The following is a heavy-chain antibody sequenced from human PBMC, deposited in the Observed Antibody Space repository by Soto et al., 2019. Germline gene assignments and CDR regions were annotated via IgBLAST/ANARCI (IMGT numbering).Heavy chain of an antibody. V-gene: IGHV1-69*13. D-gene: IGHD6-13*01. CDR1: GGTFSSYA. CDR2: IIPIFGTA. Sequence: PSVKVSCKASGGTFSSYAISWVRQAPGQGLEWMGGIIPIFGTANYAQKFQGRVTITADESTSTAYMELSSLRSEDTAVYYCARDGTPRQQLSWFDPWGQGTLVTVSS. J-gene: IGHJ5*02. CDR3: ARDGTPRQQLSWFDP.